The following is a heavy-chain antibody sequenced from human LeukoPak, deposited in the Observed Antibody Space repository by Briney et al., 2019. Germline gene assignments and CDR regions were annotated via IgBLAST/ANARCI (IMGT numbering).Heavy chain of an antibody. D-gene: IGHD2-2*01. CDR3: ARQYQDYFDY. J-gene: IGHJ4*02. V-gene: IGHV5-51*01. Sequence: GGSLRRSCSASGFTFSDYAMHWVRQMPGKGREWMGIIYPGDSDTRYSPSFQGQVTISADKSISTAYLQWSSLKASDTAMYYCARQYQDYFDYWGQGTLVTVAS. CDR1: GFTFSDYA. CDR2: IYPGDSDT.